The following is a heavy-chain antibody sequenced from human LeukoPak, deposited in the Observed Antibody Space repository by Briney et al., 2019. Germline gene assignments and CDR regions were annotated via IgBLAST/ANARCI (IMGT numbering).Heavy chain of an antibody. J-gene: IGHJ6*03. CDR2: MNPNSGNT. Sequence: ASVKVSCKASGYTFTSYDINWVRQATGQGLEWMGWMNPNSGNTGYAQKFQGRVTMTRNTSISTAYMELSSLRSEDTAVYYCARGIRRQAYSSSPRYGYYYYMDVWGKGTTVTVSS. CDR1: GYTFTSYD. V-gene: IGHV1-8*01. CDR3: ARGIRRQAYSSSPRYGYYYYMDV. D-gene: IGHD6-6*01.